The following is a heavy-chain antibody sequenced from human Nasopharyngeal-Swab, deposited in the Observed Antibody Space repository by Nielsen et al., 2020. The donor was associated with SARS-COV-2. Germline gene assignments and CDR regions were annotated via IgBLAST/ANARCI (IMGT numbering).Heavy chain of an antibody. CDR1: GFTFSSYS. CDR3: ARDLGDLPYYYYGMDV. D-gene: IGHD3-16*01. V-gene: IGHV3-21*01. CDR2: ISSSSSYI. J-gene: IGHJ6*02. Sequence: GGSLRLSCAASGFTFSSYSMNWVRQAPGKGLEWVSSISSSSSYIYYADSVKGRFTISRDDAKNSLYLQMNSLRAEDTAVYYCARDLGDLPYYYYGMDVWGQGTTVTVSS.